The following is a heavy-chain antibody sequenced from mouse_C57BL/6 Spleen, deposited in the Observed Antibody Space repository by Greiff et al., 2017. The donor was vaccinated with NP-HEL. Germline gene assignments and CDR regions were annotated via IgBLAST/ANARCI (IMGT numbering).Heavy chain of an antibody. J-gene: IGHJ1*03. V-gene: IGHV1-81*01. D-gene: IGHD2-4*01. CDR1: GYTFTSYG. Sequence: VQVVESGAELARPGASVKLSCKASGYTFTSYGISWVKQRTGQGLEWIGEIYPRSGNTYYNEKFKGKATLTADKSSSTAYMELRSLTSEDSAVYFCAREEEMIKGYFDVWGTGTTVTVSS. CDR3: AREEEMIKGYFDV. CDR2: IYPRSGNT.